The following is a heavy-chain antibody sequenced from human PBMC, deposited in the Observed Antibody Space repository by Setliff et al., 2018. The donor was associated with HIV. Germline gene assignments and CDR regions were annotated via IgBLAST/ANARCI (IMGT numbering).Heavy chain of an antibody. CDR2: MHYSGST. CDR1: GGSISSSSYY. CDR3: ASGGVWFGELYFDY. J-gene: IGHJ4*02. V-gene: IGHV4-39*01. Sequence: LSLTCTVSGGSISSSSYYWGWIRQPPGKGLEWIGSMHYSGSTNYNPSLKSRVTISVDTSKNQLSLKLSSVTAADTAVYYCASGGVWFGELYFDYWGRGTLVTVSS. D-gene: IGHD3-10*01.